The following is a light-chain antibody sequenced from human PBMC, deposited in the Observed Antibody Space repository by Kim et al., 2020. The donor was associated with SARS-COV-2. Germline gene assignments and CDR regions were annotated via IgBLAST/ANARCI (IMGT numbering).Light chain of an antibody. J-gene: IGLJ2*01. CDR1: NIGSRS. CDR3: QVWDSSTHVL. CDR2: YDS. Sequence: SYELTQPPSVSVAPGKTARITCGGNNIGSRSVHWYQQKPGQAPVPVIFYDSDRPSGIPERFSGSNSGNTATLTISRVEAGDEADYYCQVWDSSTHVLFGGGTQLTVL. V-gene: IGLV3-21*04.